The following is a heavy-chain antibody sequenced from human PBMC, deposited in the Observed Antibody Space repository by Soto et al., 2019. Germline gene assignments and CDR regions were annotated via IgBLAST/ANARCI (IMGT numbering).Heavy chain of an antibody. J-gene: IGHJ5*02. V-gene: IGHV4-59*01. CDR2: IHCSGST. CDR1: GDSISSYY. CDR3: ARGGLAARKGRWFDP. D-gene: IGHD6-6*01. Sequence: PSETLSLTCTVSGDSISSYYWGWIRQPPGKGLEWIGYIHCSGSTNYNPSLKSRVTISVDTPKNQFSLKVNSMTAADTAVYYCARGGLAARKGRWFDPWGQGTLVTVSS.